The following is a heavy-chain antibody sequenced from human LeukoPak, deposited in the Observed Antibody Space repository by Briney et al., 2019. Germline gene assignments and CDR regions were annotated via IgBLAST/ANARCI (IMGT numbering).Heavy chain of an antibody. V-gene: IGHV3-66*02. Sequence: GGSLRLSCAASGFTVSSNYMSWVRQAPGKGLEWVSVIYSGGSTYYADSVKGRFTISRDNSKNTLYLQMNSLRAEDTAVYYCARGHYSSSSYYVDYWGQGTLVTVSS. CDR3: ARGHYSSSSYYVDY. J-gene: IGHJ4*02. CDR2: IYSGGST. CDR1: GFTVSSNY. D-gene: IGHD6-6*01.